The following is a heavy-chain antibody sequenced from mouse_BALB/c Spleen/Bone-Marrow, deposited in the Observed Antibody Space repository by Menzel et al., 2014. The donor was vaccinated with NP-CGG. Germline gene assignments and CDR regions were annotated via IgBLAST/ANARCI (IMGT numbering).Heavy chain of an antibody. J-gene: IGHJ3*01. CDR2: IWSDGGT. CDR3: ARDYDYDDGFSY. D-gene: IGHD2-4*01. Sequence: QVQLQQPGPGLVAPSQSLSITCTISGFSLTNHGVHWVRQPPGKGPEWLAVIWSDGGTTYNSALKSRLRITKDNSKSQVFLKMNSLQTDDTAMYYCARDYDYDDGFSYWGQGTLVTVSA. CDR1: GFSLTNHG. V-gene: IGHV2-6-1*01.